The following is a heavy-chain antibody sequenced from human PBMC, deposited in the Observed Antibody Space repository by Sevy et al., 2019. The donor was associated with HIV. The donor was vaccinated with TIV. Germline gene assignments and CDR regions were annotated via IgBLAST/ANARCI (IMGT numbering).Heavy chain of an antibody. CDR3: ARERCTRPHDY. D-gene: IGHD2-8*01. J-gene: IGHJ4*02. CDR2: LSFGCGKI. CDR1: GFAFYDYS. Sequence: GGYLILSCAASGFAFYDYSMSWIRQAPGKGLEWVATLSFGCGKINYADSVKGRFTISRDNSKNSFYLQMDNLRVEDTALYYCARERCTRPHDYWGQGTRVAVSS. V-gene: IGHV3-23*01.